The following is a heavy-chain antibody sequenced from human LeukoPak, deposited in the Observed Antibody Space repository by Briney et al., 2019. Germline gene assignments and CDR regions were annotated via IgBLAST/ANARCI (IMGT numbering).Heavy chain of an antibody. CDR2: IYYSGST. CDR1: GGSISSSSYY. V-gene: IGHV4-39*01. Sequence: SETLSLTCTVSGGSISSSSYYWGWIRQPPGKGLEWIGSIYYSGSTYYNPSLKSRVTISVDTSKYQFSLKLSSVTAADTAVYYCASFIAAGRFYYFDYWGQGTLVTVSS. J-gene: IGHJ4*02. D-gene: IGHD6-6*01. CDR3: ASFIAAGRFYYFDY.